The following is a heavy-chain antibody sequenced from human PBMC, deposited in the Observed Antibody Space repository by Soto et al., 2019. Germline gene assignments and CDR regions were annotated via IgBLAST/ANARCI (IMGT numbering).Heavy chain of an antibody. CDR2: IYSGGNT. CDR3: ARGRFDSDGYYFDY. V-gene: IGHV3-53*01. Sequence: GGSLRLSCAASGFAVSNYYMSWVRQAPGKGLEWVSVIYSGGNTYYADSVKGRFTISRDNSKNAVYLQVNSLRAEDTAVYYCARGRFDSDGYYFDYWGQGTLVTVAS. J-gene: IGHJ4*02. D-gene: IGHD2-2*03. CDR1: GFAVSNYY.